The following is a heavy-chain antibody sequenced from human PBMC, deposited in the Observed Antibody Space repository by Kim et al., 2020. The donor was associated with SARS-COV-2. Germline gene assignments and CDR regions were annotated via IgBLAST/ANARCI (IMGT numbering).Heavy chain of an antibody. CDR2: VKQDGSER. D-gene: IGHD3-10*01. V-gene: IGHV3-7*01. Sequence: GSLRLSCAASGFTFSSYWMSWVRQAPGKGLEWVANVKQDGSERNYVDSVKGRFTISRDNAKNSLYLQMDSLRVEDTAVYYCARGSGSYYIHWGQGTLVT. CDR1: GFTFSSYW. J-gene: IGHJ4*02. CDR3: ARGSGSYYIH.